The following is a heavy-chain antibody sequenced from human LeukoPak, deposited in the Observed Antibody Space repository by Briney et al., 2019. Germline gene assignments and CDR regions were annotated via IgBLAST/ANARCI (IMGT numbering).Heavy chain of an antibody. V-gene: IGHV1-18*01. CDR2: ISAYNGNT. CDR1: GYTFTSYG. Sequence: ASVKVSCKASGYTFTSYGISWVRQAPGQGLEWMGWISAYNGNTNYAQKLQGRVTMTTDTSTSTAYMELRSLRSDDTAVYHCARDTSRIAATGTGRVSYYYYMDVWGKGTTVTVSS. CDR3: ARDTSRIAATGTGRVSYYYYMDV. J-gene: IGHJ6*03. D-gene: IGHD6-13*01.